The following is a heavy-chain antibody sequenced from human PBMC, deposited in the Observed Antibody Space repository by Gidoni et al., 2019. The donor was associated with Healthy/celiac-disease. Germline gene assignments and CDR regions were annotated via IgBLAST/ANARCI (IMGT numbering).Heavy chain of an antibody. CDR3: AREKWYTMIVVVIHYYYGMDV. V-gene: IGHV3-30*17. Sequence: QVQLVESGGGVVQPGRSRRVSGAASGFTVSSLAVHWGRQAPGKGLEWVAVISYDGSNKYYADSVKCRFTISRDNSKNTLYLQMNSLRSEDTAVYYCAREKWYTMIVVVIHYYYGMDVWGQGTTVTVSS. CDR2: ISYDGSNK. CDR1: GFTVSSLA. D-gene: IGHD3-22*01. J-gene: IGHJ6*02.